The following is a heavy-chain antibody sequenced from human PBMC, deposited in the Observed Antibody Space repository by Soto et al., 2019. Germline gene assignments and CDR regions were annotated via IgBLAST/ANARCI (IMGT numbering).Heavy chain of an antibody. CDR3: ARVMESYYDSSGYSKIRFDY. Sequence: ASVKVSCKASGYTFTGYYMHWVRQAPGQGLEWMGWINPNSGGTNYAQKFQGRVTMTRDTSISTAYMELSRLRSDDTAVYYCARVMESYYDSSGYSKIRFDYWGQGTLVTVSS. D-gene: IGHD3-22*01. V-gene: IGHV1-2*02. CDR1: GYTFTGYY. CDR2: INPNSGGT. J-gene: IGHJ4*02.